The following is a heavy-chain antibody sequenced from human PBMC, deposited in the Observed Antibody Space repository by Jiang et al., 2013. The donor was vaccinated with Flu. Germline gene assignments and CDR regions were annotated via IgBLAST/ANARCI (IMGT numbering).Heavy chain of an antibody. J-gene: IGHJ4*02. D-gene: IGHD5-18*01. Sequence: GVVQPGRSLRLSCAASGFTFSSYGMHWVRQAPGKGLEWVAVISYDGSNKYYADSVKGRFTISRDNSKNTLYLQMNSLRAEDTAVYYCAKEDTAMVTPYFDYWGQGTLVTVSS. V-gene: IGHV3-30*18. CDR1: GFTFSSYG. CDR2: ISYDGSNK. CDR3: AKEDTAMVTPYFDY.